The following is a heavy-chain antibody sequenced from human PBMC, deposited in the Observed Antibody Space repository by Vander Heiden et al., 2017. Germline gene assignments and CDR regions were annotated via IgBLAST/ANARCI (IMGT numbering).Heavy chain of an antibody. CDR3: ARVTFDYGDRDYFDF. CDR1: GGSVNRGSHH. V-gene: IGHV4-61*01. J-gene: IGHJ4*02. D-gene: IGHD4-17*01. Sequence: QVQLLESRLGLVKPSATLALTCTVSGGSVNRGSHHWSWIRQPPGKGLEWIGYIHYSGSTKYNPSLKSRVTMSVDTSKNQFSLKMSSVTAADTAVYHCARVTFDYGDRDYFDFWGQGTLVTVSA. CDR2: IHYSGST.